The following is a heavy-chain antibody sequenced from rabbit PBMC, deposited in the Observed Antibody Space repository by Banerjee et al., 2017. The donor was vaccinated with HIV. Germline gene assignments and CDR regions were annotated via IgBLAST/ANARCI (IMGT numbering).Heavy chain of an antibody. CDR2: IYGGSSSST. V-gene: IGHV1S45*01. D-gene: IGHD4-2*01. Sequence: QEQLEESGGDLVKPEGSLTLTCTASGFSFSSSYYMCWVRQAPGKGLEWIACIYGGSSSSTYYASWAKGRFTISKTSSTTVTLQMTSLTAADTATYFCARIYAASVTYFNLWGQGTLVTVS. CDR1: GFSFSSSYY. J-gene: IGHJ4*01. CDR3: ARIYAASVTYFNL.